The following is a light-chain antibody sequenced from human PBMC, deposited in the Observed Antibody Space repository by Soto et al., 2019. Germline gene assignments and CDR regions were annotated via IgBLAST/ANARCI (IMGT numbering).Light chain of an antibody. CDR3: SSYAGSSSWI. J-gene: IGLJ2*01. V-gene: IGLV2-8*01. CDR2: EVS. Sequence: QSVLTQPPSASGSPGQSVTISCTGTSSDVGGYNYVSWYQQHPGKAPKLMIYEVSKRPSGVPDRFSGSKSDNTASLTVSGLQAEDEADYYCSSYAGSSSWIFGGGTKLTVL. CDR1: SSDVGGYNY.